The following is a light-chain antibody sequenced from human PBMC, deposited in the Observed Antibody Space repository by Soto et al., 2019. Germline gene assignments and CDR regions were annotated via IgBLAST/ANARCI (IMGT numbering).Light chain of an antibody. CDR1: QSVSSN. Sequence: EIVMTQSPATLSVSPGQRATLSCRASQSVSSNLACYQQKPGQAPRLLIYGASTRATGIPARFSGSGSGTEFTLTISSLQSEDFAVYYCQQYNKWPPPFGGGNKVEIK. V-gene: IGKV3-15*01. CDR3: QQYNKWPPP. J-gene: IGKJ4*01. CDR2: GAS.